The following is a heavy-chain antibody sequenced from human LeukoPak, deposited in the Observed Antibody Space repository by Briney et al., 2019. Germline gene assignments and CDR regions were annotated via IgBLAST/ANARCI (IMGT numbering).Heavy chain of an antibody. V-gene: IGHV1-2*02. Sequence: ASVKVSCKASGYTFTGYYMHWVRQAPGQGLEWMGWINPNSGGTNYAQKFQGRVTMTRDTSTSTVYMELSSLRSEDTAVYYCARGDCSSTSCYDWFGSRRVLFDNWFDPWGQGTLVTVSS. CDR2: INPNSGGT. CDR1: GYTFTGYY. J-gene: IGHJ5*02. CDR3: ARGDCSSTSCYDWFGSRRVLFDNWFDP. D-gene: IGHD2-2*01.